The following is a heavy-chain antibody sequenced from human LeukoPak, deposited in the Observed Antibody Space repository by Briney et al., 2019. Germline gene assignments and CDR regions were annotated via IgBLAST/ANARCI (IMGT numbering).Heavy chain of an antibody. V-gene: IGHV4-59*12. J-gene: IGHJ5*02. CDR1: GGSISSYY. CDR2: IYYSGST. D-gene: IGHD3-10*01. Sequence: SETLSLTCTVSGGSISSYYWSWIRQPPGKGLEWIGYIYYSGSTNYNPSLKSRVTISVDTSKNQFSLKLSSVTAADTAVYYCARRGYYYGSGSYRYSNWFDPWGQGTLVTVSS. CDR3: ARRGYYYGSGSYRYSNWFDP.